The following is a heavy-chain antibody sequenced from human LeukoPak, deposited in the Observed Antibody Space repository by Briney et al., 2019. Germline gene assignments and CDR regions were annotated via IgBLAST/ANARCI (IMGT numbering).Heavy chain of an antibody. CDR2: ISDRGGST. CDR3: ANRGSGGPVDY. D-gene: IGHD6-19*01. Sequence: GGSLRLSCAASGFTFSSNAMSWVRQAPGKGLEWVSSISDRGGSTYYADSVKGRFTISRDNSKNTLYLQMNSLRAEDTAVYYCANRGSGGPVDYWGQGTLVTVSS. CDR1: GFTFSSNA. J-gene: IGHJ4*02. V-gene: IGHV3-23*01.